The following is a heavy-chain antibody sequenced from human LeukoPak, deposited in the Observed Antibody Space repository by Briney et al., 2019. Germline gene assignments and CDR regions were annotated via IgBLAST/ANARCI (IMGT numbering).Heavy chain of an antibody. CDR2: IYYSGST. J-gene: IGHJ5*02. Sequence: SETLSLTCTVSGGSISSSSYYWGWIRQPPGKGLEWIGSIYYSGSTYYNPSLKSRVTISVDTSKNQFSLKLSSVTAADTAVYYCARYYDLLTGPFNWFDPWGQGTLVTVSS. V-gene: IGHV4-39*01. CDR3: ARYYDLLTGPFNWFDP. D-gene: IGHD3-9*01. CDR1: GGSISSSSYY.